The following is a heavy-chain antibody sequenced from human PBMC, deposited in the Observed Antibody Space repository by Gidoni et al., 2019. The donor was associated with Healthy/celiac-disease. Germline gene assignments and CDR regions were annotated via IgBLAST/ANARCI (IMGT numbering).Heavy chain of an antibody. V-gene: IGHV3-30*18. J-gene: IGHJ4*02. Sequence: QVQLVESGGGVVQPGRSLSISCAASGFTFSRYGMHWVRPAPGKGLEWVAVISYDGSNKYYADSVKGRFTISRDNSKNTLYLQMNSLRAEDTAVYYCANFGEDYVWGSSSDQVDYWGQGTLVTVSS. CDR3: ANFGEDYVWGSSSDQVDY. CDR1: GFTFSRYG. D-gene: IGHD3-16*01. CDR2: ISYDGSNK.